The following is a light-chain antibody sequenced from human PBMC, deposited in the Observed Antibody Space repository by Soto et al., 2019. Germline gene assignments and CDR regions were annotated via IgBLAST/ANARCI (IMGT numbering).Light chain of an antibody. CDR2: GAS. CDR3: QQYYKLPWT. Sequence: EIMMTQSPATLSVSPGERATLSCRASQSVSSNLAWYQQKPGQAPRLLVYGASTRATGIPGRFSGSGSGIEFTLTISSLQSEDFAVYCCQQYYKLPWTFGQGTKVDIK. J-gene: IGKJ1*01. V-gene: IGKV3-15*01. CDR1: QSVSSN.